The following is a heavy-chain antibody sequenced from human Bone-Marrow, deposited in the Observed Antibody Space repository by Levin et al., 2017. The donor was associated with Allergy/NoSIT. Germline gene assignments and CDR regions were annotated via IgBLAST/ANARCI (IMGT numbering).Heavy chain of an antibody. D-gene: IGHD4-17*01. Sequence: PGESLKISCAASGFTFNDYYMTWIRQAPGKGLEWVSYISSSGSSAYYADSVKGRFTISRDNAKNSLYLQMNSLRAEDTAVYYCARALTHTTVTTYTYWGQGTLVTVSS. CDR1: GFTFNDYY. CDR3: ARALTHTTVTTYTY. CDR2: ISSSGSSA. V-gene: IGHV3-11*01. J-gene: IGHJ4*02.